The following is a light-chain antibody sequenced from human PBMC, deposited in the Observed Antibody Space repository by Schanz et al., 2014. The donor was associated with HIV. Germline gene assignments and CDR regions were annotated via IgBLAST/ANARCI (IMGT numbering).Light chain of an antibody. CDR3: QQYNSYSYT. CDR1: QSIGNS. J-gene: IGKJ2*01. Sequence: DIQMTQSPSSMSASVGDRVVITCRASQSIGNSLAWYQQKPGRAPKLLIYKASTLEPGVPSTFSGSGSATEFTLTISCLQPDDFATYYCQQYNSYSYTFGQGTKLEI. CDR2: KAS. V-gene: IGKV1-5*03.